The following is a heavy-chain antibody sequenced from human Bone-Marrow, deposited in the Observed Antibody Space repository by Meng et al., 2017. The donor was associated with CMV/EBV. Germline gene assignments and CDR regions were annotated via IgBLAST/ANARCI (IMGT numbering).Heavy chain of an antibody. D-gene: IGHD3-3*01. V-gene: IGHV3-21*01. CDR2: ISSSSSYI. CDR3: ARDLTIFGGGY. Sequence: GESLKISCAASGFTFNSYSMNWVRQAPGKGLEWVSSISSSSSYIYYADSVKGRFTISRDNAKNSLYLQMNSLRAEDTAVYYCARDLTIFGGGYWGQGTLVTVSS. J-gene: IGHJ4*02. CDR1: GFTFNSYS.